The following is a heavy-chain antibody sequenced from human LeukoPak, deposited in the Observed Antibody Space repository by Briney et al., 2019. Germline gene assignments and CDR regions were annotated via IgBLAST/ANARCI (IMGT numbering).Heavy chain of an antibody. CDR1: GGSISSSSYY. Sequence: SETLSLTCTVPGGSISSSSYYWGWIRQPPGKGLEWIGSIYYSGSTYYNPSLKSRVTISVDTSKNQFSLKLSSVTAADTAVYYCARLPIVVVPAAIRPRGYYYYYGMDVWGQGTTVTVSS. V-gene: IGHV4-39*01. CDR3: ARLPIVVVPAAIRPRGYYYYYGMDV. CDR2: IYYSGST. D-gene: IGHD2-2*02. J-gene: IGHJ6*02.